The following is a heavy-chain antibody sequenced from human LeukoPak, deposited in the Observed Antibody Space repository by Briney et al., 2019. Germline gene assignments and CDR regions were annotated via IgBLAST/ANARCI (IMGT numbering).Heavy chain of an antibody. J-gene: IGHJ4*02. CDR1: GGAFNNHP. D-gene: IGHD3-22*01. CDR2: IITVFGST. V-gene: IGHV1-69*06. CDR3: ARETTDSRGYFFSDH. Sequence: SVKVSCKSSGGAFNNHPFSWVRQAPGQGLEWMGRIITVFGSTTYAQEFQGRITISADKSTATSYMELSSLRSDDTAVYFCARETTDSRGYFFSDHWGQGTLVTVSS.